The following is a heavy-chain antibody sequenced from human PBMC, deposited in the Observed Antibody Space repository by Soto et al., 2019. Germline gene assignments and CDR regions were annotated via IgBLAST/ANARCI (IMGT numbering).Heavy chain of an antibody. CDR1: GFTFSSYG. Sequence: GGSLRLSCAASGFTFSSYGMHWVRQAPGKGLEWVAVISYDGSNKYYADSVKGRFTISRDNSKNTLYLQMNSLRAEDTAVYYCAKEGLEDYYYYGMDVWGQGTTVTVSS. D-gene: IGHD4-17*01. J-gene: IGHJ6*02. V-gene: IGHV3-30*18. CDR2: ISYDGSNK. CDR3: AKEGLEDYYYYGMDV.